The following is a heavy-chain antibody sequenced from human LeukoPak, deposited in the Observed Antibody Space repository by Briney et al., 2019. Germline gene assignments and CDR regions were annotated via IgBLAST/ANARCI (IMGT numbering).Heavy chain of an antibody. CDR1: GYTFTSYY. D-gene: IGHD6-13*01. V-gene: IGHV1-2*02. CDR3: ARTYSSTTDYYYYYMDV. Sequence: GASMKVSCKASGYTFTSYYMHWVRQAPGQGLEWMGWINPNSGGTNYAQKFQGRVTMTRDTSISTAYMELSRLRSDDTAVYYCARTYSSTTDYYYYYMDVWGKGTTVTVSS. CDR2: INPNSGGT. J-gene: IGHJ6*03.